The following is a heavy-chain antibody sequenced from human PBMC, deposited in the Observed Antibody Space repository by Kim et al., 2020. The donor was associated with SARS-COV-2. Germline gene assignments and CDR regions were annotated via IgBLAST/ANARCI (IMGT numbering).Heavy chain of an antibody. Sequence: GGSLRLSCAASGFTFSSYAMSWVRQAPGKGLEWVSVIYSGGSSTYYADSVKGRFTISRDNSKNTLYLQMNSLRAEDTAVYYCAKFRAGGAFDLWGRGTLVTVSS. D-gene: IGHD1-26*01. V-gene: IGHV3-23*03. CDR2: IYSGGSST. CDR3: AKFRAGGAFDL. CDR1: GFTFSSYA. J-gene: IGHJ2*01.